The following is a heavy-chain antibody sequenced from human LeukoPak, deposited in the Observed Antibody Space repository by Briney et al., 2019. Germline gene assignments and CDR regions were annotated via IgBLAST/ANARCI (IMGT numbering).Heavy chain of an antibody. Sequence: GGSLRLSCAASGFTFSSYSMNWVRQAPGKGLEWVSSISSSSSYIYYADSVKGRFTISRDNAKNSLYLQMNSLRAEDTAVYYCARGPPRRCYMDVWGKGTTVTVSS. CDR1: GFTFSSYS. CDR2: ISSSSSYI. J-gene: IGHJ6*03. CDR3: ARGPPRRCYMDV. V-gene: IGHV3-21*01.